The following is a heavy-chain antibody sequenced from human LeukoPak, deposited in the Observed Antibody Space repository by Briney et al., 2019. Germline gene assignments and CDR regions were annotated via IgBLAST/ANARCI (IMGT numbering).Heavy chain of an antibody. CDR2: TNHSGST. Sequence: SETLSLTCAVYGGSFSGYYWSWIRQPPGKGLEWIGETNHSGSTNYNPSLKSRVIISVDTSKNQFSLKLSSVTAADTAVYYCAYRGGGLQHWGQGTLVTVSS. CDR3: AYRGGGLQH. V-gene: IGHV4-34*01. J-gene: IGHJ1*01. CDR1: GGSFSGYY. D-gene: IGHD2-15*01.